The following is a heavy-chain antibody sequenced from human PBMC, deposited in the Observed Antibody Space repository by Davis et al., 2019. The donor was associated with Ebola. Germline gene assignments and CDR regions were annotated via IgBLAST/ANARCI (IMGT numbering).Heavy chain of an antibody. J-gene: IGHJ3*01. CDR3: AKDTSNVWFDV. D-gene: IGHD6-19*01. CDR1: GFTFSYYA. V-gene: IGHV3-23*01. Sequence: GGSLRLSCAASGFTFSYYAMDWVRQAPGKGLEWVAGISGSGTTTYYADSVKGRFTISRDNSKNTLSLQMHSLRDEDTAVYYCAKDTSNVWFDVWGPGTMVTVSS. CDR2: ISGSGTTT.